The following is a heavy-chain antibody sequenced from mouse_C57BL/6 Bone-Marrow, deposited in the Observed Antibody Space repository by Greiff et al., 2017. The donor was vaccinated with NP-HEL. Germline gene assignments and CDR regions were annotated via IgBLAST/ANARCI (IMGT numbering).Heavy chain of an antibody. Sequence: VQLQQPGAELVKPGASVKLSCTASGYTFTSYWMHWVKQRPGQGLEWIGMIHPNSGSTNYNEKFKSKATLTADKSSSTAYMQLSSLTSEDSAVYYGSRSEIYDGYYGFAYWGQGTLVTVSA. D-gene: IGHD2-3*01. CDR3: SRSEIYDGYYGFAY. CDR1: GYTFTSYW. CDR2: IHPNSGST. V-gene: IGHV1-64*01. J-gene: IGHJ3*01.